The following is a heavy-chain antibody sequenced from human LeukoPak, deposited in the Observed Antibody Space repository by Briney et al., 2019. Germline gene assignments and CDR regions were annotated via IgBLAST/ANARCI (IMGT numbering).Heavy chain of an antibody. V-gene: IGHV3-74*01. CDR1: GLTFRGYW. D-gene: IGHD6-25*01. J-gene: IGHJ4*02. Sequence: PGGSLRLSCVVSGLTFRGYWMHWVRQAPGKGLVWLSRISSDGSTTNYADSVKGRFIISRDNAENTLYMEVNNLGAEDTGLYYCAREDALERLQWGQGTLVTVSS. CDR3: AREDALERLQ. CDR2: ISSDGSTT.